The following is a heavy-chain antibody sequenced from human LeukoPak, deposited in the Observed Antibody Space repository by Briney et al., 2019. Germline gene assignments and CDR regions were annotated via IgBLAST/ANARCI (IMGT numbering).Heavy chain of an antibody. V-gene: IGHV3-48*03. CDR2: ISSSGSKI. CDR3: ARDLLDWXXXY. J-gene: IGHJ4*02. D-gene: IGHD2-21*01. Sequence: RLSXAASGFTFSSXXMNWVRQAPGKGLEWVSYISSSGSKIKYADYVTVRFTITTNRAKNSLYLQMHSLRAEDTAVYYCARDLLDWXXXYWGX. CDR1: GFTFSSXX.